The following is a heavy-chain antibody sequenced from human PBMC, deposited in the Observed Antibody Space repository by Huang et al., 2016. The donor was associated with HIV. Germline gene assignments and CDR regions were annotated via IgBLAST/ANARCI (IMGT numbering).Heavy chain of an antibody. CDR2: ICPGDSDT. CDR3: ARKFSSTWYRAFDL. V-gene: IGHV5-51*01. CDR1: GYSFNTYW. D-gene: IGHD6-13*01. Sequence: EVQLVQSGAEVKKPGESLKISCQGSGYSFNTYWIAWVRQMPGKGPEGIGIICPGDSDTRYSPSFQGQVTISADKSIDTAYLQWRSLKASDTAMYYCARKFSSTWYRAFDLWGQGTMVTVSS. J-gene: IGHJ3*01.